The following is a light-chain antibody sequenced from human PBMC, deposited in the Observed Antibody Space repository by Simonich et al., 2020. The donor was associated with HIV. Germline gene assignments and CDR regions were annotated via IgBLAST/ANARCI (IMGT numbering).Light chain of an antibody. CDR3: QQYGSSPVT. Sequence: EIVMMQSPATLSVSPGERATLSCRASQSVSSNLAWYQQKPGLAPRLLIYDASSRATGIPDRFSGSGSGTDFTLTISRLEPEDFAVYYCQQYGSSPVTFGGGTKVEIK. V-gene: IGKV3D-20*01. CDR2: DAS. CDR1: QSVSSN. J-gene: IGKJ4*01.